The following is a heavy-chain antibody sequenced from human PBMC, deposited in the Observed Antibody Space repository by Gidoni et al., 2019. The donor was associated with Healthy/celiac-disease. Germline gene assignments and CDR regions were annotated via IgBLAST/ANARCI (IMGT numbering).Heavy chain of an antibody. V-gene: IGHV3-73*02. Sequence: EVQLVESGGGLVQPGGSLKLSCAASGFTFSGSAMHWVRQASGKGLEWVGRIRSKANSYATAYAASVKGRFTISRDDSKNTAYLQMNSLKTEDTAVYYCTRHGTDYWNYVGDWFDPWGQGTLVTVSS. J-gene: IGHJ5*02. CDR3: TRHGTDYWNYVGDWFDP. D-gene: IGHD1-7*01. CDR1: GFTFSGSA. CDR2: IRSKANSYAT.